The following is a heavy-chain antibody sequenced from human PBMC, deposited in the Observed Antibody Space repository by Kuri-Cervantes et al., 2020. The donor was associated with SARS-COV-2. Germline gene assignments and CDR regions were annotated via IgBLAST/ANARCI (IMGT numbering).Heavy chain of an antibody. CDR2: ISGSGGRT. CDR1: GFTFSSYA. J-gene: IGHJ6*02. CDR3: AKDLGDFWRGYLPPSYGMDV. D-gene: IGHD3-3*01. V-gene: IGHV3-23*01. Sequence: GGSLRLSCPASGFTFSSYAMSWVRQAPGKGLEWVSAISGSGGRTYYADSVKGRLTISRDNSKNTLYLQMNSLRAEDTAIYYCAKDLGDFWRGYLPPSYGMDVWGQGTTVTVSS.